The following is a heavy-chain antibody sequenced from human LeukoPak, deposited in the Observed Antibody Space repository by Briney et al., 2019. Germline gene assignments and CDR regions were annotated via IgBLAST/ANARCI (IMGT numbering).Heavy chain of an antibody. D-gene: IGHD3-22*01. CDR3: ARDANYYDSSGYPKYYFDY. CDR2: IYTSGST. CDR1: GGSISSYY. V-gene: IGHV4-4*07. Sequence: NPSETLSLTCTVSGGSISSYYWSWIRQPAGKGLEWIGRIYTSGSTNYNPSLKSRVTMSVDTSKNQFSLKLSSVTAADTAVYYCARDANYYDSSGYPKYYFDYWGQGTLVTVSS. J-gene: IGHJ4*02.